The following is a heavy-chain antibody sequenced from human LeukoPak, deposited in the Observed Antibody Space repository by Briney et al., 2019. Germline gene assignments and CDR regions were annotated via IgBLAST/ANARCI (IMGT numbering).Heavy chain of an antibody. CDR3: AREETTRSLRAFDC. CDR2: IHTSGTT. CDR1: NGSVGSNF. Sequence: SETLSLTCTVSNGSVGSNFWTYMRQPAGQGLEWIGRIHTSGTTNYNPSLKSRVTMSVDTSKNQFSLELSSVTAADTAVNYCAREETTRSLRAFDCWGQGTLVTVSS. J-gene: IGHJ4*02. D-gene: IGHD5-12*01. V-gene: IGHV4-4*07.